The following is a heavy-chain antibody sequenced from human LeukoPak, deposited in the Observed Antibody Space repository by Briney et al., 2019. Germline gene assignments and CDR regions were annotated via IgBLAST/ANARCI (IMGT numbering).Heavy chain of an antibody. V-gene: IGHV1-46*01. J-gene: IGHJ4*02. CDR1: GYTFTSYY. D-gene: IGHD6-13*01. CDR2: INPSGGST. Sequence: ASVKVSCKASGYTFTSYYMHWVRQAPGQGLEWMVIINPSGGSTSYAQKFQGRVTMTRDTSTSTVYMELSSLRSEDTAVYYCARDPPGQQQLEKGETFDYWGQGTLVTVSS. CDR3: ARDPPGQQQLEKGETFDY.